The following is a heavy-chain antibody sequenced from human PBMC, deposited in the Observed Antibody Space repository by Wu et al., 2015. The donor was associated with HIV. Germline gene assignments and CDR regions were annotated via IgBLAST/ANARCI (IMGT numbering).Heavy chain of an antibody. D-gene: IGHD6-19*01. CDR1: GYTFINYG. CDR2: ISTDSGIA. V-gene: IGHV1-18*01. Sequence: QVQLVQSGGEVKKPGASVKVSCKASGYTFINYGITWVRQAPGQGLEWMGWISTDSGIANYAQKLQDRVLMTTDTSTSTAYMELRSLRSDDTAVYYCARSSGWYQDSWGQGTLVTVSS. CDR3: ARSSGWYQDS. J-gene: IGHJ4*02.